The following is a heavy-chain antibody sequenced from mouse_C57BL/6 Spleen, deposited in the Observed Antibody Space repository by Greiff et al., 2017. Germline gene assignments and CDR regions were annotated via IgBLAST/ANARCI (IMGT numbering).Heavy chain of an antibody. CDR1: GYTFTSYW. CDR3: ARGDYGNSGYFDY. CDR2: IYPGSGST. D-gene: IGHD2-1*01. V-gene: IGHV1-55*01. J-gene: IGHJ2*01. Sequence: VQLQQPGAELVKPGASVKMSCKASGYTFTSYWITWVKQRPGQGLEWIGDIYPGSGSTNYNEKFKSKATLTVDTSSSTAYMQLSSLTSEDSAVYYCARGDYGNSGYFDYWGQGTTLTVSS.